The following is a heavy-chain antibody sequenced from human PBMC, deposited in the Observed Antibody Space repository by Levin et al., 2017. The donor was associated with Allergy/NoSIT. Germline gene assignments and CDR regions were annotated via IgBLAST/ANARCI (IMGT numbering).Heavy chain of an antibody. CDR2: IDWDDDK. J-gene: IGHJ6*02. V-gene: IGHV2-70*01. CDR3: ARIPGALKWELPYYYYYGMDV. CDR1: GFSLSTSGMC. Sequence: SGPTLVKPTQTLTLTCTFSGFSLSTSGMCVSWIRQPPGKALEWLALIDWDDDKYYSTSLKTRLTISKDTSKNQVVLTMTNMDPVDTATYYCARIPGALKWELPYYYYYGMDVWGQGTTVTVSS. D-gene: IGHD1-26*01.